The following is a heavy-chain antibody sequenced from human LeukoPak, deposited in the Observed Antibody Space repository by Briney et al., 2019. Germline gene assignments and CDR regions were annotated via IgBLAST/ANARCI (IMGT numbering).Heavy chain of an antibody. V-gene: IGHV3-48*02. Sequence: PGGSLRLSCAASGFTFSSYSMNWVRQAPGKGLEWVSYISGGSSTIYYADSVKGRFTISRDNAKNSLYLQMNSLRDDDTAVYYCARPSVITTRQFYFDHWGQGALVTVSS. J-gene: IGHJ4*02. CDR2: ISGGSSTI. CDR1: GFTFSSYS. CDR3: ARPSVITTRQFYFDH. D-gene: IGHD1-14*01.